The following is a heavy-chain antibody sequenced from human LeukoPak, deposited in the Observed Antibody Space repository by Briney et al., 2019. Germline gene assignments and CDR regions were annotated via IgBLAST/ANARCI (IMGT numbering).Heavy chain of an antibody. J-gene: IGHJ4*02. D-gene: IGHD6-19*01. Sequence: PGGSLRLTCAASGSTYSSYGMHWVRQAPGKGLEWVALISNDGSKIYYADSVKGRFTISRDNSKNTLYVQVNSLRAEDTAVYYCAKDLLAVPGNAEYYFDYWGQGTLVTVSS. CDR2: ISNDGSKI. CDR1: GSTYSSYG. CDR3: AKDLLAVPGNAEYYFDY. V-gene: IGHV3-30*18.